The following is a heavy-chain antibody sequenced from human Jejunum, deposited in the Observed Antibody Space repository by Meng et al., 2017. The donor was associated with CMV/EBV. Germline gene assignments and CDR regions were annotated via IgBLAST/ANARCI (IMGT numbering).Heavy chain of an antibody. V-gene: IGHV3-21*01. J-gene: IGHJ5*02. CDR3: ARDIDH. Sequence: EVQLVDSGGGRVRLGGSLRLSCIGSGFTFSSYNMNWVRQAPGKGLEWVSSISSSSRYINYADSVKGRFTISRDNAKNSLYLQMNSLRVEDTAIYYCARDIDHWGQGTLVTVSS. CDR2: ISSSSRYI. CDR1: GFTFSSYN.